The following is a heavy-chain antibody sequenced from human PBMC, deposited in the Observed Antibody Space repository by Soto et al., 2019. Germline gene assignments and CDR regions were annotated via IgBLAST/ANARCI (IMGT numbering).Heavy chain of an antibody. J-gene: IGHJ6*02. CDR2: IYYSGST. V-gene: IGHV4-30-4*01. CDR3: ASGYCSGGSCYTNYYYGMDV. D-gene: IGHD2-15*01. Sequence: QVQLQESGPGLVKPSQTLSLTCTVSGGSISSGDYYWSWIRQPPGKGLEWIGYIYYSGSTYYNPSLKSRVTISVDTSKNQFSLKLSSVTAADTAVYYCASGYCSGGSCYTNYYYGMDVWGHGTTVTVSS. CDR1: GGSISSGDYY.